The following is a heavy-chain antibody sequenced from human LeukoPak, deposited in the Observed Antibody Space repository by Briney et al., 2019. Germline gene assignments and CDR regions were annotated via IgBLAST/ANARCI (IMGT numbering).Heavy chain of an antibody. J-gene: IGHJ4*02. CDR2: IYISGST. CDR3: ARDRRYYDSSGYYYVMSFDY. D-gene: IGHD3-22*01. Sequence: SETLSLTCTVSGGSISSYYWSWIRQPAGKGLEWIGRIYISGSTNYNPSLKSRVTMSVDTSKNQFSLKLSSVTAADTAVYYCARDRRYYDSSGYYYVMSFDYWGQGTLVTVSS. V-gene: IGHV4-4*07. CDR1: GGSISSYY.